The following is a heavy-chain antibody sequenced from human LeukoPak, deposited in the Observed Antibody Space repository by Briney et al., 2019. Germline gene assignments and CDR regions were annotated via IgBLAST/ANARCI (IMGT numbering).Heavy chain of an antibody. CDR2: ISGSGGNT. J-gene: IGHJ4*02. V-gene: IGHV3-23*01. Sequence: PGGSLRLSCAASGFTFSSYAMSWVRQAPGKGLEWVSSISGSGGNTYYADSVKGRFTISRDNSKNTLYLQMNSLRADDTAVYYRAKGWNDGYWGQGTLVTVSS. D-gene: IGHD1-1*01. CDR1: GFTFSSYA. CDR3: AKGWNDGY.